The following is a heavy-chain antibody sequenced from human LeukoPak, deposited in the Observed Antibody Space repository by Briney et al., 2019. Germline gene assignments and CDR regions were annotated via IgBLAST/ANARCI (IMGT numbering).Heavy chain of an antibody. CDR1: GGSIRSSY. V-gene: IGHV4-59*01. CDR3: ARDLLSSGDH. CDR2: MFYSGTT. J-gene: IGHJ4*02. Sequence: KASETLSLTCTVSGGSIRSSYWSWIRQPPGKGLEWIGCMFYSGTTNYNPSLKSRVTISVDTSKNQFSLKLSSVTAADTAVYYCARDLLSSGDHWGQGTLVTVSS.